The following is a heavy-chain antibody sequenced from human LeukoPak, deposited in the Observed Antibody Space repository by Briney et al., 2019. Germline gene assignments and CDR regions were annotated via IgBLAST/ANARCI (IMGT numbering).Heavy chain of an antibody. CDR2: INPSGGST. V-gene: IGHV1-46*03. CDR1: GYTFTSYY. D-gene: IGHD2-15*01. J-gene: IGHJ3*02. CDR3: TAGYCSGGSCYWGAFDI. Sequence: GASVKVSCKASGYTFTSYYMHWVRQAPGQGLKWMGIINPSGGSTSYAQKFQGRVTMTRDMSTSTVYMELSSLRSEDTAVYYCTAGYCSGGSCYWGAFDIWGQGTMVTVSS.